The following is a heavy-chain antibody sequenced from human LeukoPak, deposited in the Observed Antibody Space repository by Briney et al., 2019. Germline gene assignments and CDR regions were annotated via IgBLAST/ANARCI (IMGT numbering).Heavy chain of an antibody. D-gene: IGHD3-22*01. J-gene: IGHJ3*02. CDR1: GFTFDDYG. V-gene: IGHV3-20*04. Sequence: GGSLRLSCAASGFTFDDYGMSWVRQAPGKGLEWVSGINWNGGSTGYADSVKGRFTISRDNAKNSLYLQMDSQRAEDTALYYCARVADSSALGAFDIWGQGTMVTVSS. CDR3: ARVADSSALGAFDI. CDR2: INWNGGST.